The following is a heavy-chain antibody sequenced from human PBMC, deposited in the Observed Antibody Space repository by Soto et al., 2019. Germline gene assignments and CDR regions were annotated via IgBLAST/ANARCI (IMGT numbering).Heavy chain of an antibody. CDR1: GYSFTSYW. CDR2: INPSDSYT. CDR3: ARLGYCTGTSCYTFHS. J-gene: IGHJ4*02. V-gene: IGHV5-10-1*01. D-gene: IGHD2-2*02. Sequence: GESLKISCQGSGYSFTSYWIGWVRQRPGKGLEWMGRINPSDSYTTYSPSFQGHVTISTDKSFSTAYLQWSGLKASDTAMYYCARLGYCTGTSCYTFHSSGPGTLVTVYS.